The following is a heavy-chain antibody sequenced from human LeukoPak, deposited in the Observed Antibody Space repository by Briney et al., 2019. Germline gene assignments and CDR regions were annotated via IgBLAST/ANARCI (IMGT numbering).Heavy chain of an antibody. CDR2: ISGGTT. J-gene: IGHJ4*02. CDR1: GFTISTYG. Sequence: GGSLRLSCSASGFTISTYGTSWVRQAPGKGLEWVSSISGGTTYYADSVKGRFTISRDNSKNTVSLQMNSLRAEDTAVYYCAKSVYHSGNYWGQGTLVTVSS. D-gene: IGHD3-10*01. CDR3: AKSVYHSGNY. V-gene: IGHV3-23*01.